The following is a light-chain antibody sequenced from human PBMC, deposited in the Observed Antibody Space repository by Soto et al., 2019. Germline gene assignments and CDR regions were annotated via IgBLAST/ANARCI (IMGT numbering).Light chain of an antibody. V-gene: IGKV1-5*03. J-gene: IGKJ1*01. CDR2: KAS. CDR1: QNIGSW. Sequence: IQMTQSTSTLSSSVGDRVTIACRASQNIGSWLAWYQKKPGKAPKLLIYKASALDSGVPSRFSGSGSATDFTLTISGLQPNDFATYYCQQYNTYSRTFGQGTMVDIK. CDR3: QQYNTYSRT.